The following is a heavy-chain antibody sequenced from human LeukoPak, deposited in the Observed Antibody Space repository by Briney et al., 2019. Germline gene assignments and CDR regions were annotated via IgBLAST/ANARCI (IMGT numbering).Heavy chain of an antibody. CDR2: IIPIFGTA. J-gene: IGHJ3*02. CDR3: ARVALLMTDAFDI. CDR1: GGTFSRNA. Sequence: ASVKVSCKASGGTFSRNAINWVRQAPGQGLEWMGRIIPIFGTANYALKFQGRVTITTDESTSIAYMELSSLRSEDTAVYYCARVALLMTDAFDIWGQGTMVTVSS. D-gene: IGHD3-16*01. V-gene: IGHV1-69*05.